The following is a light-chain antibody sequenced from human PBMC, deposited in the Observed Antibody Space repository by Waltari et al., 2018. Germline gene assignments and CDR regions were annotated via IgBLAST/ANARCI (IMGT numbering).Light chain of an antibody. CDR3: QNYVRLPAT. CDR2: AAS. CDR1: QSVGRT. J-gene: IGKJ1*01. Sequence: IVLTQSPGTLSLSPGERATLSCRASQSVGRTLAWYKQKPVQAPRPLIYAASNRATGIPYMFRGRGSGTDVSLTISRLGPDDFAVTYCQNYVRLPATFGQGTNVAIK. V-gene: IGKV3-20*01.